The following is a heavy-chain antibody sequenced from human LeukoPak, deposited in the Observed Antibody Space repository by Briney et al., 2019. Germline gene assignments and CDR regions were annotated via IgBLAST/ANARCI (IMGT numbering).Heavy chain of an antibody. CDR3: AKGGYSIAAYYYYYYMDV. J-gene: IGHJ6*03. Sequence: GGSLRLSCGASGFTFNTYGMHWVRQAPGKGLEWVSVISHDGSHQYYADSVKGRFTISRDNSKNTVHLQMNSLRAEDTAVYYCAKGGYSIAAYYYYYYMDVWGKGTTVTVSS. V-gene: IGHV3-30*18. CDR1: GFTFNTYG. D-gene: IGHD6-25*01. CDR2: ISHDGSHQ.